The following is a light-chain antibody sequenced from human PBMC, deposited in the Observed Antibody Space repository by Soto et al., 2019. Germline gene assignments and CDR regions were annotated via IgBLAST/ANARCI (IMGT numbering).Light chain of an antibody. Sequence: DIVRSQSTDSLAVSLTERPTINCNSSHTVLDSSNNKDNLTWYQQKPGQPPKLLIYWASTREFGVPDRFSGSGSGTDFTLTISSLQAEDVTVYYCQHSSSTLRPFCHVAKVAIK. CDR1: HTVLDSSNNKDN. J-gene: IGKJ1*01. CDR2: WAS. V-gene: IGKV4-1*01. CDR3: QHSSSTLRP.